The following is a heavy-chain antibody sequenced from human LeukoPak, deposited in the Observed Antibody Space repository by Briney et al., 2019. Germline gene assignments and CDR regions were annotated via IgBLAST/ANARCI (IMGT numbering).Heavy chain of an antibody. D-gene: IGHD2/OR15-2a*01. CDR2: INQDASEK. J-gene: IGHJ6*02. CDR1: GFTFSSYW. V-gene: IGHV3-7*05. Sequence: GGSLRLSCAASGFTFSSYWMSWVRQAPGKGLEWVANINQDASEKYHVVSVKGRFTISRDNAKNSLYLQMNSLRAEDTAVYYCTRVRVSSYYGMDIWGQGTTVTVSS. CDR3: TRVRVSSYYGMDI.